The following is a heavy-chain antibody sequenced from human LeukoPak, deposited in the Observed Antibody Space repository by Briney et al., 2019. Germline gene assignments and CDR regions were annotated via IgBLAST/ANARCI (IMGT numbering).Heavy chain of an antibody. CDR1: GFTFSSYW. CDR3: ARFLTAIAVAGLFDY. V-gene: IGHV3-7*01. D-gene: IGHD6-19*01. CDR2: IKRDGSEK. J-gene: IGHJ4*02. Sequence: GGSLRLSCAASGFTFSSYWMSWVRQAPGKGLEWVANIKRDGSEKYYVDSVKGRFTISRDNAKNSLYLQMNSLTAEDTAVYFCARFLTAIAVAGLFDYWGQGTLVTVSS.